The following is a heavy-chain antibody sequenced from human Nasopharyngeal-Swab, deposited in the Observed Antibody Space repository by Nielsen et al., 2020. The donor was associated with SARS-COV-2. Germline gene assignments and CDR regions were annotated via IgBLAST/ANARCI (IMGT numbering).Heavy chain of an antibody. CDR3: AREGDAFDI. CDR2: IYYSGST. V-gene: IGHV4-59*13. Sequence: SETLSLTCTVSGGSISSYYWSWIRQPPGKGLEWIGCIYYSGSTNYNPSLKSRVTISVDTSKNQFSLKLSSVTAADTAVYYCAREGDAFDIWGQGTMVTVSS. J-gene: IGHJ3*02. CDR1: GGSISSYY.